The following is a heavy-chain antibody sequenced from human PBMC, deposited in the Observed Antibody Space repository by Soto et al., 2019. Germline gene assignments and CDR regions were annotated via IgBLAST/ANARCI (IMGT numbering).Heavy chain of an antibody. Sequence: WGSLRLSCAASGLIFSNYAMTWVRQAPGKGLEWVSTISGNGGETFYADSVEGRFNISRDNSENTVYLQMNRLRAEDTAVYYCTKGGHASFYHXWGQATLVTVSX. J-gene: IGHJ4*02. CDR1: GLIFSNYA. D-gene: IGHD3-16*02. V-gene: IGHV3-23*01. CDR3: TKGGHASFYHX. CDR2: ISGNGGET.